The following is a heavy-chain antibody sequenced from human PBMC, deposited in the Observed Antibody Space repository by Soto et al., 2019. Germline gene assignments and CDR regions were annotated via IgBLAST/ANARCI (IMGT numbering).Heavy chain of an antibody. Sequence: GGSLRLSCAASGFTFDDYAMHWVRQAPGKGLEWVSGISWNSGSIGYADSVKGRFTISRDNAKNSLYLQMNSLRAEDTALYYCAKDSLPLTVAGTTGLFDYWGQGTLVTVSS. CDR2: ISWNSGSI. V-gene: IGHV3-9*01. J-gene: IGHJ4*02. CDR3: AKDSLPLTVAGTTGLFDY. D-gene: IGHD6-19*01. CDR1: GFTFDDYA.